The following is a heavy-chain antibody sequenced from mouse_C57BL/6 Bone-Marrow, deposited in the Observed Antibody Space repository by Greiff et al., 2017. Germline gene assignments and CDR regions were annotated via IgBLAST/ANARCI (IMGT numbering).Heavy chain of an antibody. Sequence: EVQGVESGGGLVKPGGSLKLSCAASGFTFSDYGMHWVRQAPEKGLEWVAYISSGSSTIYYADTVKGRFTISRDNAKNTLFLQMTSLRSEDTAMYYCARPYYSNYNFFAYWGQGTLVTVSA. CDR2: ISSGSSTI. V-gene: IGHV5-17*01. J-gene: IGHJ3*01. D-gene: IGHD2-5*01. CDR3: ARPYYSNYNFFAY. CDR1: GFTFSDYG.